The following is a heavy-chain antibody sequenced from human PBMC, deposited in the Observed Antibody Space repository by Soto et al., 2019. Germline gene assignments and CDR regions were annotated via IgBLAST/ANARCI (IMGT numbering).Heavy chain of an antibody. CDR1: GFSLSTTGKS. V-gene: IGHV2-5*02. J-gene: IGHJ4*02. CDR3: AHSRGDGDYFPY. CDR2: IYWDDDK. Sequence: QITLKESGPTLVKPTQTLTLTCTLSGFSLSTTGKSVAWIRQPPGKALEWLSVIYWDDDKRYSPSLNTRLTIATHPSKNQVVLKLTNMDPSDTGTYYCAHSRGDGDYFPYWGQGTLVSVSS. D-gene: IGHD3-16*01.